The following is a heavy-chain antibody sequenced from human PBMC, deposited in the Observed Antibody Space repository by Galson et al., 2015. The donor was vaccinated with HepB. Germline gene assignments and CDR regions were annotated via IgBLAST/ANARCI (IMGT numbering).Heavy chain of an antibody. D-gene: IGHD3-22*01. J-gene: IGHJ6*02. CDR2: IKQDGSEK. Sequence: SLRLSCAASGFTFSSYWMSWVRQAPGKGLEWVANIKQDGSEKYYVDSVKGRFTISRDNAKNSLYLQMNSLRAEDTAVYYCARDLGYYDSSGYYSTYYYYYYGMDVWGQGTTVTVSS. V-gene: IGHV3-7*05. CDR1: GFTFSSYW. CDR3: ARDLGYYDSSGYYSTYYYYYYGMDV.